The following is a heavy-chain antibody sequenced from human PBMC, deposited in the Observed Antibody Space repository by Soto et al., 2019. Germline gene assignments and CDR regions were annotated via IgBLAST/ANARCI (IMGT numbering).Heavy chain of an antibody. CDR1: GYTFASYD. CDR3: AREKSGYYDY. CDR2: MNPNSDNT. D-gene: IGHD3-3*01. J-gene: IGHJ4*02. Sequence: GASVKVSCTASGYTFASYDINWVRQATGQGLEWMGWMNPNSDNTGYAQKFQGRVTMTRNTSISTAYMELSSLRSEDTAVYYCAREKSGYYDYWGQGTLVTVSS. V-gene: IGHV1-8*01.